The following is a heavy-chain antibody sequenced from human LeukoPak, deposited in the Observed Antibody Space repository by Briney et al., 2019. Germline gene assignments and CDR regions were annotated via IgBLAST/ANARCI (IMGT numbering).Heavy chain of an antibody. CDR1: GGSISSYY. CDR2: IYYSGST. J-gene: IGHJ5*02. Sequence: KPSETLSLTCTVSGGSISSYYWSCIRQPPGKGLEWIGYIYYSGSTNYNPSLKSRVTISVDTSKNQFSLKLSSVTAADTAVYYCARTSWRSHNWFDPWGQGTLVTVSS. CDR3: ARTSWRSHNWFDP. V-gene: IGHV4-59*01. D-gene: IGHD5-24*01.